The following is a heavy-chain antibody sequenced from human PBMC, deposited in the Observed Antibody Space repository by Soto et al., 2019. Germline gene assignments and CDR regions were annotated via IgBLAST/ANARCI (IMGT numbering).Heavy chain of an antibody. V-gene: IGHV1-3*01. Sequence: GASVKVSCKASGYTFTSYAMHWVRQAPGQRLEWMGWINAGNGNTKYSQKFQGRVTITRDTSASTAYMELSSLRSEDTAVYYCARDLYYGYFDSAGAFDIWGQGTMVTVSS. D-gene: IGHD3-9*01. CDR1: GYTFTSYA. CDR2: INAGNGNT. CDR3: ARDLYYGYFDSAGAFDI. J-gene: IGHJ3*02.